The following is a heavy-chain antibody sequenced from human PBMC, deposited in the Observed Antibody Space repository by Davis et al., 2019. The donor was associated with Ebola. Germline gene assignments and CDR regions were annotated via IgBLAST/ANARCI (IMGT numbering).Heavy chain of an antibody. Sequence: AASVKVSCKASGYTFTNFGISWVRQAPGQGLEWMGIINPSDGSTSYAQKFQGRVTMTRDTSTSTVYMELSSLRSEDTAVYYCARAIYYYDNSGYSDYWGQGTLVTVSS. CDR3: ARAIYYYDNSGYSDY. CDR1: GYTFTNFG. V-gene: IGHV1-46*01. CDR2: INPSDGST. J-gene: IGHJ4*02. D-gene: IGHD3-22*01.